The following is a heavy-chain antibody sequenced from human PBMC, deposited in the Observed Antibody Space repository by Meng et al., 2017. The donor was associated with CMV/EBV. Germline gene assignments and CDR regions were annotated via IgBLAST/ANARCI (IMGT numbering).Heavy chain of an antibody. J-gene: IGHJ4*02. CDR3: AKDRDAYCGGDWDY. D-gene: IGHD2-21*01. Sequence: GESLKISCAASGFTFDDYTMHWVRQAPGKGLEWVSLISWDGGSTYYADSVKGRFTISRDNSKNTLYLQMNSLRAEDTAVYYCAKDRDAYCGGDWDYWGQGTLVTVSS. V-gene: IGHV3-43*01. CDR1: GFTFDDYT. CDR2: ISWDGGST.